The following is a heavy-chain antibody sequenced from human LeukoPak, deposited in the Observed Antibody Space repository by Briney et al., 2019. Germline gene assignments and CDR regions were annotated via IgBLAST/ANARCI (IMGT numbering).Heavy chain of an antibody. CDR3: AKDSYYDILTGFGVTDAFDI. J-gene: IGHJ3*02. D-gene: IGHD3-9*01. CDR1: GFTFSNAW. CDR2: ISGSGGST. V-gene: IGHV3-23*01. Sequence: GGSLRLSCAASGFTFSNAWMSWVRQAPGKGLEWVSAISGSGGSTYYADSVKGRFTISRDNSKNTLYLQMNSLRAEDTAVYYCAKDSYYDILTGFGVTDAFDIWGQGTMVTVSS.